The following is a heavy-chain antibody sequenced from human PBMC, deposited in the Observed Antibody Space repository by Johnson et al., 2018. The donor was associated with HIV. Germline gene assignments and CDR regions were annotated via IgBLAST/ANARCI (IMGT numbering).Heavy chain of an antibody. V-gene: IGHV3-20*04. CDR1: GFTFDDYG. J-gene: IGHJ3*02. CDR2: INWNGDST. Sequence: MQLVESGGGVVRPGGSLRVSCAASGFTFDDYGMNWVRQAPGKGLEWVSGINWNGDSTGYADSVKGRFTISRDNAKNSLYLQMNSLRAEDTALYYCAREATYSSSWYHDVFDIWGQGTMVTVSS. CDR3: AREATYSSSWYHDVFDI. D-gene: IGHD6-13*01.